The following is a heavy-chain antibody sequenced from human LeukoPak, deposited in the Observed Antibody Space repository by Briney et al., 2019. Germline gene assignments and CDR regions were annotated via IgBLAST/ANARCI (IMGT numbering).Heavy chain of an antibody. V-gene: IGHV1-46*01. CDR3: ARSTYYYDSSGYSPDY. J-gene: IGHJ4*02. CDR1: GYTFTSYY. Sequence: GASVKVSCKASGYTFTSYYMHWVRQAPGQGVEWMGIINPSGGSTSYAQKFQGRVTMTRDTSTSTVYTELSSLRSEDTAVYYCARSTYYYDSSGYSPDYWGQGTLVTVSS. CDR2: INPSGGST. D-gene: IGHD3-22*01.